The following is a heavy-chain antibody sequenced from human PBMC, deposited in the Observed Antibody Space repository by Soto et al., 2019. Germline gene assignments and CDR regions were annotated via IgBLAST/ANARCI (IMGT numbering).Heavy chain of an antibody. D-gene: IGHD3-3*01. Sequence: SETLSLTCAVYGACFSGYYWSWIRQPPGKGLEWIGEINHSGSTNYNPSLKSRVTISVDTSKNQFSLKLSSVTAADTAVYYCARGRGSTYYDFWSGYNWLAPWGQGTLVTVSS. CDR3: ARGRGSTYYDFWSGYNWLAP. CDR1: GACFSGYY. CDR2: INHSGST. J-gene: IGHJ5*02. V-gene: IGHV4-34*01.